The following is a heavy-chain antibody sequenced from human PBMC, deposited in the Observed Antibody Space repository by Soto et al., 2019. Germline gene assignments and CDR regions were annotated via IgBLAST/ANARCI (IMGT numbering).Heavy chain of an antibody. J-gene: IGHJ4*02. CDR1: GGSFSGYY. V-gene: IGHV4-34*01. CDR2: INHSGST. CDR3: ARGPDDEKHDDYALDY. Sequence: QVQLQQWGAGLLKPSETLSLTCAVYGGSFSGYYWSWIRQPPGKGLEWIGEINHSGSTNYNPSLKSRVTISVDTSKNQFSLTPSSVTAADTAVYYCARGPDDEKHDDYALDYWCQGTLLTVSS. D-gene: IGHD4-17*01.